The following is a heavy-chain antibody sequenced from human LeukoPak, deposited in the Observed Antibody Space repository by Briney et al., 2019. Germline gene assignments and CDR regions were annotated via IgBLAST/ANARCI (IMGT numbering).Heavy chain of an antibody. CDR1: GGSISSGDYY. J-gene: IGHJ4*02. D-gene: IGHD6-6*01. V-gene: IGHV4-30-4*01. CDR3: AKHSFARPFDY. Sequence: SQTLSLTCTVSGGSISSGDYYWSWIRQSPGKGLEWIGEIDNNGITNYNPSLKSRVTISIDTSKNQFSLKLSSVTAADTAVYYCAKHSFARPFDYWGQGSLVTVSS. CDR2: IDNNGIT.